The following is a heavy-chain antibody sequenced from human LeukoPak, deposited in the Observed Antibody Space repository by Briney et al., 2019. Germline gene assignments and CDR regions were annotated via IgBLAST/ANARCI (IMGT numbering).Heavy chain of an antibody. J-gene: IGHJ6*02. CDR1: GGSISSYY. Sequence: PSETLSLTCTVSGGSISSYYWSWIRQPPGKGLEWIGYIYYSGSTNYNPSLKSRVTISVDTSKNQFSLKLSSVTAADTAVYYCAGGCSGGSCTYYNTGMDVWGQGTTVTVSS. CDR3: AGGCSGGSCTYYNTGMDV. CDR2: IYYSGST. V-gene: IGHV4-59*01. D-gene: IGHD2-15*01.